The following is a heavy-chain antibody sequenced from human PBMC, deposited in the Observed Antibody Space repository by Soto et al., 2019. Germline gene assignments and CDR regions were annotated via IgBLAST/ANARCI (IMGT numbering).Heavy chain of an antibody. CDR3: AADPYNWNSDAFDI. CDR2: IVVGSGNT. Sequence: GASVKVSCKASGFTFTSSAMHWVRQARGQRLEWIGWIVVGSGNTNYAQKFQERVTITRDMSTSTAYMELSSLRSEDTAVYYCAADPYNWNSDAFDIWGQGTMVTVSS. D-gene: IGHD1-7*01. J-gene: IGHJ3*02. V-gene: IGHV1-58*02. CDR1: GFTFTSSA.